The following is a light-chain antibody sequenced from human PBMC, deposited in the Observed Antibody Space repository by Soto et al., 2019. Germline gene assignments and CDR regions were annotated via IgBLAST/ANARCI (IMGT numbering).Light chain of an antibody. V-gene: IGKV1-39*01. CDR3: QQSYSTPVD. CDR1: QSISSY. J-gene: IGKJ2*01. CDR2: AAS. Sequence: DIQMTQSPSSLSASVGDRVTITCRASQSISSYLNWYQHKPGKAPRLLIYAASSLQSGVPSRFSGSGSGTDFTLTISSLQPEDSAAYYCQQSYSTPVDFGHGTKLEIK.